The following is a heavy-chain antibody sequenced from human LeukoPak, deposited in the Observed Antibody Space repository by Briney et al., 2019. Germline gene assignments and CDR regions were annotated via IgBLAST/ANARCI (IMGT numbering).Heavy chain of an antibody. D-gene: IGHD2-2*01. J-gene: IGHJ3*02. CDR3: ARDQGYCSSTSRDAFDI. Sequence: ASVKVSCKASGYTFTGYYMHWVRQAPGQGLEWMGWINPNSGGTNYAQKFQGWVTMTRDTSISTAYMELSRLRSDDTAVYYCARDQGYCSSTSRDAFDIWGLGTMVTVSS. V-gene: IGHV1-2*04. CDR2: INPNSGGT. CDR1: GYTFTGYY.